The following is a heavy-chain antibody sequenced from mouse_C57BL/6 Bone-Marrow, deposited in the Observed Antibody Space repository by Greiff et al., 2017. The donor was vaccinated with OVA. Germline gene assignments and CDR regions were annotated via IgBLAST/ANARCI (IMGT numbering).Heavy chain of an antibody. Sequence: EVMLVESEGGLVQPGSSMKLSCTASGFTFSDYYMAWVRQVPEKGLEWVANINYDGSSTYYLDSLKSRFIISRANAKNILYLQMSSLKSEDTATYYCARGGLYDYSYYFDYWGQGTTLTVSS. D-gene: IGHD2-4*01. CDR3: ARGGLYDYSYYFDY. J-gene: IGHJ2*01. V-gene: IGHV5-16*01. CDR2: INYDGSST. CDR1: GFTFSDYY.